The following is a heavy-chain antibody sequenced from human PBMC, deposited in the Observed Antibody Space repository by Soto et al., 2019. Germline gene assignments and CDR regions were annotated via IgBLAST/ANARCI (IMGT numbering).Heavy chain of an antibody. D-gene: IGHD2-15*01. CDR2: IPYDGSNK. V-gene: IGHV3-30-3*01. CDR3: ARGDREDIAVVIGARPGEYGVDV. Sequence: QVQLVESGGGVVQPGRSLRLSCAASGFTFRIYAMHWVRQAPGKGLECVAVIPYDGSNKFYRDSVKGRFTISRDNSKNTLYLQMNSLRYEDTAVYYCARGDREDIAVVIGARPGEYGVDVWGQGTTVTVSS. J-gene: IGHJ6*02. CDR1: GFTFRIYA.